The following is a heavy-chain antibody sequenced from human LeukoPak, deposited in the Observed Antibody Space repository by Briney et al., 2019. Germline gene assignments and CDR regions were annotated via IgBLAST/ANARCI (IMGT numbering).Heavy chain of an antibody. CDR2: ITSSSSTI. V-gene: IGHV3-48*02. CDR3: ARNMVGAAWYDY. CDR1: GFTFTTYS. J-gene: IGHJ4*02. D-gene: IGHD1-26*01. Sequence: PGGSLRLSCAASGFTFTTYSMDWLRQAPGKGLEWVSYITSSSSTIYYADSVKGRFTISRDNAKNSLHLQMNSLRDDDTAVHYCARNMVGAAWYDYWGQGTLVTVSS.